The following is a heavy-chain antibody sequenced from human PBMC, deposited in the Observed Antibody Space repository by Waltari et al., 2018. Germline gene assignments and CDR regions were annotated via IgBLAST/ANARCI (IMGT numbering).Heavy chain of an antibody. V-gene: IGHV3-9*01. J-gene: IGHJ4*02. CDR2: ITCNSDDR. CDR1: GFTFDAYA. Sequence: EVQLVESGGGLVQPGRSLRLSCVASGFTFDAYAMHWVRQAPGKDLDGVSSITCNSDDRDYADSVKCRFTISRENARNSLYLQMNSLRAEDTALYYCAKDMSGSSWFPLHFWGQGTLVTVSS. CDR3: AKDMSGSSWFPLHF. D-gene: IGHD6-13*01.